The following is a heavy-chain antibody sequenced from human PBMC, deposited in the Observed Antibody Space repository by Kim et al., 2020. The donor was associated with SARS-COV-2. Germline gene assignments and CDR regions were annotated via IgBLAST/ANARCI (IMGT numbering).Heavy chain of an antibody. CDR2: IYYSGST. CDR1: GGSISSSSYY. V-gene: IGHV4-39*07. Sequence: SETLSLTCTVSGGSISSSSYYWGWIRQPPGKGLEWIGSIYYSGSTYYNPSLKSRVTISVDTSKNQFSLKLSSVTAADTAVYYCARDHSGGYSSSGGAFDIWGQGTMVTVSS. D-gene: IGHD6-13*01. J-gene: IGHJ3*02. CDR3: ARDHSGGYSSSGGAFDI.